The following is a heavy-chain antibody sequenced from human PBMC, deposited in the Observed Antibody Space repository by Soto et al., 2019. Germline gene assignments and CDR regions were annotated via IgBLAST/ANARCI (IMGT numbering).Heavy chain of an antibody. CDR3: ARGGYYDSSGYYAELPYYFDY. CDR1: GYTFTSYG. V-gene: IGHV1-18*04. J-gene: IGHJ4*02. D-gene: IGHD3-22*01. CDR2: ISAYNGNT. Sequence: VASVKVSCKASGYTFTSYGISWVRQAPGQGLEWMGWISAYNGNTNYAQKLQGRVTMTTDTSTSTAYMELRSLRSDDTAVYYCARGGYYDSSGYYAELPYYFDYWGQGTLVTVSS.